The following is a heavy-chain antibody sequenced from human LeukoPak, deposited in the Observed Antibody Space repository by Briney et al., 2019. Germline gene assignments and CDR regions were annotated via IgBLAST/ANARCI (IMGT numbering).Heavy chain of an antibody. CDR1: GYSISSGYY. V-gene: IGHV4-38-2*01. J-gene: IGHJ4*02. CDR2: IYHSGST. Sequence: SSETLSLTCAVSGYSISSGYYWGWIRQPPGKGLEWIGSIYHSGSTYYNPSRKSRVTISVDTSKNQFSLKLSSVTAPDTAVYYCARYCSSTRSYMGTVAGGGQEPLVTVPS. D-gene: IGHD2-2*02. CDR3: ARYCSSTRSYMGTVAG.